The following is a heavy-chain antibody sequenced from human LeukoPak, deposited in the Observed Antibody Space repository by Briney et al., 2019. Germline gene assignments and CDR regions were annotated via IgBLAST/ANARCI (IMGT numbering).Heavy chain of an antibody. CDR1: GGSFSGYY. Sequence: SETLSLTCAVYGGSFSGYYWSWIRQPPGKGLEWIGEINHSGGTNYNPSLKSRVTISVDTSKNQFSLKLSSVTAADTAVYYCARLTGAPDYWGQGTLVTVSS. V-gene: IGHV4-34*01. J-gene: IGHJ4*02. CDR3: ARLTGAPDY. CDR2: INHSGGT. D-gene: IGHD1-1*01.